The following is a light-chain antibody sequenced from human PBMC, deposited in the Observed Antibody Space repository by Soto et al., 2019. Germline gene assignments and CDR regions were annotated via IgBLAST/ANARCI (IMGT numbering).Light chain of an antibody. CDR1: QSINSN. CDR3: QQYGASPFT. Sequence: IVMTQSPATLSVSPGERATLSCRASQSINSNLAWYQQKPGQAPRLLMFRASIRAAGFPARFSGSGSGTEFNITISSLQSEDSAIYYCQQYGASPFTFGPGTRVEI. V-gene: IGKV3-15*01. J-gene: IGKJ3*01. CDR2: RAS.